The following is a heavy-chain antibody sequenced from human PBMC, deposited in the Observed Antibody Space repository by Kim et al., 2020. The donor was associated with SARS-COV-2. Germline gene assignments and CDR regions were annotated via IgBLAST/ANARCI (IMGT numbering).Heavy chain of an antibody. CDR3: ARMYYYDSSGYPYGMDV. CDR2: IDWDDDK. Sequence: SGPTLVNPTQTLTLTCTFSGFSLSTSGMCVSWIRQPPGKALEWLALIDWDDDKYYSTSLKTRLTISKDTSKNQVVLTMTNMDPVDTATYYCARMYYYDSSGYPYGMDVWGQGTTVTVYS. CDR1: GFSLSTSGMC. D-gene: IGHD3-22*01. J-gene: IGHJ6*02. V-gene: IGHV2-70*01.